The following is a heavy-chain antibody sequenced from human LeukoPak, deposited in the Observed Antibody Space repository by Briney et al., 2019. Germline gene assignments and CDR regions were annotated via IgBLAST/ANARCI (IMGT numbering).Heavy chain of an antibody. V-gene: IGHV4-59*01. J-gene: IGHJ4*02. CDR1: GGSISSYY. Sequence: SETLSLTCTVSGGSISSYYWIWIRQPPGKGLEWIGYIYYSGSTNYNPSLKSRVTISVDTSKNQFYLKLSSVTAADTAVYYCARVGDDYGDYAPLVDYWGQGTMVTVSS. CDR3: ARVGDDYGDYAPLVDY. CDR2: IYYSGST. D-gene: IGHD4-17*01.